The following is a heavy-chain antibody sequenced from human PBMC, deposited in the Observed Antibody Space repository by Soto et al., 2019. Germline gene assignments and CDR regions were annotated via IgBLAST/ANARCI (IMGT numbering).Heavy chain of an antibody. CDR3: ARRRSSTLYYYYYYGMDV. D-gene: IGHD6-13*01. Sequence: AGESLKISCKGSGYSFTSYWISWVRQMPGKGLEWMGRIDPSDSYTNYSPSFQGHVTISADKSISTAYLQWSSLKASDTAMYYCARRRSSTLYYYYYYGMDVWGQGTTVTVSS. CDR2: IDPSDSYT. J-gene: IGHJ6*02. CDR1: GYSFTSYW. V-gene: IGHV5-10-1*01.